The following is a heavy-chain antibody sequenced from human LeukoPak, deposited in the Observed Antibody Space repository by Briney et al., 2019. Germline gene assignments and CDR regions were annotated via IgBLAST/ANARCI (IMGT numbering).Heavy chain of an antibody. V-gene: IGHV4-61*01. CDR1: GGSVSSGSYY. CDR2: IYYGGST. D-gene: IGHD5-12*01. CDR3: ARGVRYSGYDSFSPVDY. J-gene: IGHJ4*02. Sequence: SETLSLTCTVSGGSVSSGSYYWSWIRQPPGKGLEWIGYIYYGGSTNYNPSLKSRVTISVDTSKNQFSLKLSSVTAADTAVYYCARGVRYSGYDSFSPVDYWGQGTLVTVSS.